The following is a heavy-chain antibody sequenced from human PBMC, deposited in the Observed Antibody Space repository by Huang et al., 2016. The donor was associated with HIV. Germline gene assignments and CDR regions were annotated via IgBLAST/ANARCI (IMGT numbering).Heavy chain of an antibody. CDR3: ARTGVAVSDDPEYFQH. J-gene: IGHJ1*01. D-gene: IGHD3-3*01. Sequence: QESGPGLVGPSETLSLTCAVSGDSINSNTFYWGWIRRPPGKGLEWIGSIYSRGTTYYNPALKRRARIAVDASNNRIFLHLRSVTAADTGVYYWARTGVAVSDDPEYFQHWGQGALVTIS. CDR2: IYSRGTT. V-gene: IGHV4-39*02. CDR1: GDSINSNTFY.